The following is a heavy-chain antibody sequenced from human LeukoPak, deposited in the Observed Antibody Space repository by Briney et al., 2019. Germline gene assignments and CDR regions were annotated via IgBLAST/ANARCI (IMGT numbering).Heavy chain of an antibody. D-gene: IGHD3-10*02. Sequence: GGSLRLSCAASGFTFSSYSMNWVRQAPGKGLEWVSYISSSSSTIYYADSVKGRFTISRDNAKNSLYLQMNSLRAEDTAVYYCARDWATMSTGGNYWGQGTLVTVSS. V-gene: IGHV3-48*01. J-gene: IGHJ4*02. CDR2: ISSSSSTI. CDR3: ARDWATMSTGGNY. CDR1: GFTFSSYS.